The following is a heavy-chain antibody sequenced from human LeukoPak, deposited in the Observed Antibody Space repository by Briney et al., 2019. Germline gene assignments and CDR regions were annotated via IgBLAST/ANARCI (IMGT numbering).Heavy chain of an antibody. CDR3: AKDQYYDFWSGYSPLGYD. V-gene: IGHV3-23*01. J-gene: IGHJ4*02. D-gene: IGHD3-3*01. CDR2: ISGSGGST. Sequence: GGSLRLSCAASGFTFSSYAMSWVRQAPGKGLEWVSAISGSGGSTYYADSVKGRFTISRDNSKNTLYLQMNSLRAEDTAVYYCAKDQYYDFWSGYSPLGYDWGQGTLVTVSS. CDR1: GFTFSSYA.